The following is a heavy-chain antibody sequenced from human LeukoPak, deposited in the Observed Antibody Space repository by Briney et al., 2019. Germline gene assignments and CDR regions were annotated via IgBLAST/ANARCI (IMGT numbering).Heavy chain of an antibody. D-gene: IGHD3-22*01. J-gene: IGHJ4*02. V-gene: IGHV1-69*05. Sequence: GSSVKVSCKASGGTFSSYAISWVRQAPGQGLEWMGRIIPIFGTANYAQKFQGRVTITTDESTSTAYMELSSLRSEDTAVYYCARGGNRYYYDSSGYYYYWGQGTLVTVSS. CDR3: ARGGNRYYYDSSGYYYY. CDR2: IIPIFGTA. CDR1: GGTFSSYA.